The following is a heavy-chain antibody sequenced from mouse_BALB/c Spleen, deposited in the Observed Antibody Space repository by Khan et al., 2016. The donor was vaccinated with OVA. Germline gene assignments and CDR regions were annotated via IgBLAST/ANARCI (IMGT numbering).Heavy chain of an antibody. CDR3: ARKNYYGYAMDH. CDR2: ISYGGST. D-gene: IGHD1-1*01. V-gene: IGHV3-2*02. Sequence: VQLKESGPGLVKPSQSLSLTCTVTGYSITSDYAWDWIRQFPGNKLEWMGYISYGGSTSYNPSLKSRISITRDTSKNQFFLQLNSVTTEDTATYYCARKNYYGYAMDHWGQGTSVTVSS. J-gene: IGHJ4*01. CDR1: GYSITSDYA.